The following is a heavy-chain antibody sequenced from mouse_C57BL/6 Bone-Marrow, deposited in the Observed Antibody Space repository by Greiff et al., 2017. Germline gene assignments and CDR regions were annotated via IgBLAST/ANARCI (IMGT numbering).Heavy chain of an antibody. CDR2: INPGSGGT. J-gene: IGHJ3*01. V-gene: IGHV1-54*01. Sequence: QVQLQQSGAELVRPGTSVKVSCKASGYAFTNYLIEWVKQRPGQGLEWIGVINPGSGGTNYNEKFKGKATLTADKSSSTAYMQLSSLTSEDSAVYFCARLYRGVAYWGQGTLVTVSA. CDR3: ARLYRGVAY. CDR1: GYAFTNYL. D-gene: IGHD2-1*01.